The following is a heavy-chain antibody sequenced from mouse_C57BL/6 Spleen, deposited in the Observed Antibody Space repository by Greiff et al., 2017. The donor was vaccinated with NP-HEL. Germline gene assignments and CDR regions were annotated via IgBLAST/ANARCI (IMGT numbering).Heavy chain of an antibody. CDR1: GYTFTDYE. CDR3: TIETWFAY. CDR2: IDPETGGT. V-gene: IGHV1-15*01. J-gene: IGHJ3*01. Sequence: VNLVESGAELVRPGASVTLSCKASGYTFTDYEMHWVKQTPVHGLEWIGAIDPETGGTAYNQKFKGKAILTADKSSSTAYMELRSLTSEDSAVYYCTIETWFAYWGQGTLVTVSA.